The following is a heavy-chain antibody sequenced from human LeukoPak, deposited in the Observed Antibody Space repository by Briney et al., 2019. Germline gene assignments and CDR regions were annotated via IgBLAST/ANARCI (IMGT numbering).Heavy chain of an antibody. CDR2: ISSASNTI. D-gene: IGHD3-10*01. CDR1: GFTFSSYS. Sequence: GDSLRLYCAASGFTFSSYSMNWVRQAPGKGLEWVPYISSASNTIYYADSVKGRFTISRDNAKNSLYLQMNSLRAEDTAMYYCARDGWFGDYNWFDPWGQGTLVTVSS. V-gene: IGHV3-48*01. CDR3: ARDGWFGDYNWFDP. J-gene: IGHJ5*02.